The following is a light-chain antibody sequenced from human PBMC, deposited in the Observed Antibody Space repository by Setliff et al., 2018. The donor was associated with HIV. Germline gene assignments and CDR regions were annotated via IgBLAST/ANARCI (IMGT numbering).Light chain of an antibody. CDR2: DVT. Sequence: QSALTQPASVSGSPGQSVTISCTGTSSDVGRYDYVSWYQQHPGKAPKLMIYDVTNRPSGVSNRFSGSESGNTASLTISGLQAGDEADYYCSSYTTSSTKNVFGTGTKVTVL. CDR1: SSDVGRYDY. V-gene: IGLV2-14*03. CDR3: SSYTTSSTKNV. J-gene: IGLJ1*01.